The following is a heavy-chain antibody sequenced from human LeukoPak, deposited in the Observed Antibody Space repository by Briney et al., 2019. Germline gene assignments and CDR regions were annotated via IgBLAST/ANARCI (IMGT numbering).Heavy chain of an antibody. Sequence: GGSLRLSCAVSGFTFSDYYMTWVRQAPGKGLEWVSVIYSGGSTYYADSVKGRFTISRDNSKNALYLQMNSLRAEDTALYYCARGVHTGYDFVYWGQGTLVTVSS. D-gene: IGHD5-12*01. CDR1: GFTFSDYY. J-gene: IGHJ4*02. CDR2: IYSGGST. V-gene: IGHV3-53*01. CDR3: ARGVHTGYDFVY.